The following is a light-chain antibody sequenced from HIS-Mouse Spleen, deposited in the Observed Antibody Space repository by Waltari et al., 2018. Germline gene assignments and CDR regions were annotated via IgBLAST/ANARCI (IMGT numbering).Light chain of an antibody. J-gene: IGKJ4*01. CDR3: EQSYSTPLT. V-gene: IGKV1-39*01. CDR1: QSIISY. Sequence: DIQMTQSPPSLSASVGDRVTITCRASQSIISYLNWYQQKPGKAPKLLIYAASSLQSGVPSRFSGSGSGTDFTLTISSLQPEDFATYYCEQSYSTPLTVGGGTKVEIK. CDR2: AAS.